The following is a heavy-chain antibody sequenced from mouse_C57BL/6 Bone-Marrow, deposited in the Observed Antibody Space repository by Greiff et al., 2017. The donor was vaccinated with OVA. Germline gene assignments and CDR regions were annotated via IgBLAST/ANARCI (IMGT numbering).Heavy chain of an antibody. CDR3: ARLDYGSHWYFDV. CDR2: ISYDGSN. V-gene: IGHV3-6*01. D-gene: IGHD1-1*01. J-gene: IGHJ1*03. Sequence: EVKLEESGPGLVKPSQSLSLTCSVTGYSITSGYYWNWLRQFPGNKLEWMGYISYDGSNNYNPSLKNRISITRDTSKNQFFLKLNSVTTEDTATYYCARLDYGSHWYFDVWGTGTTVTVSS. CDR1: GYSITSGYY.